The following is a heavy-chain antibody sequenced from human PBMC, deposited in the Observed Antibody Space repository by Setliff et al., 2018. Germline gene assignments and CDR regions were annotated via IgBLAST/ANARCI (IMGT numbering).Heavy chain of an antibody. CDR3: ARGGSCYDRPGWFDP. CDR1: GGTFSSYA. V-gene: IGHV1-69*13. Sequence: ASVKVSCKASGGTFSSYAISWVRQAPGQGLEWMGGIIPIFGTANYAQKFQGRVTITADESTSAAYMELSSLRSEDTAVYYCARGGSCYDRPGWFDPWGQGTLVTVSS. J-gene: IGHJ5*02. D-gene: IGHD1-26*01. CDR2: IIPIFGTA.